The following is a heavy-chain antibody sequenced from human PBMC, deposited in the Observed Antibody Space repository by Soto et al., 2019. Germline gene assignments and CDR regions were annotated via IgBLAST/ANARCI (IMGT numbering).Heavy chain of an antibody. Sequence: EVQLLESGGGLVQPGGSLRLSCAASGFTFSSYAMSWVRQAPGKGLEWVSAISGSGGSTYYADSVKGRFTISRDNSKNTLYRQMNSLRAEDTAVYYCAKDKLERRAGFWDYWGQGTLVTVSS. CDR1: GFTFSSYA. J-gene: IGHJ4*02. CDR2: ISGSGGST. D-gene: IGHD1-1*01. CDR3: AKDKLERRAGFWDY. V-gene: IGHV3-23*01.